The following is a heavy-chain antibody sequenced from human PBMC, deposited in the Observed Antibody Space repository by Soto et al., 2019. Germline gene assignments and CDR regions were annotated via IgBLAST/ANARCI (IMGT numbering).Heavy chain of an antibody. Sequence: AASVKVSCKASGGTFSSYASSWVRQAPGHGLEWMGGIIPIFGTANYAQKFQGRVTITADESTSTAYMELSSLRSEDTAVYYCARYEGPLIVGASNYFDYWGQGALVTVSS. V-gene: IGHV1-69*13. D-gene: IGHD1-26*01. CDR2: IIPIFGTA. J-gene: IGHJ4*02. CDR3: ARYEGPLIVGASNYFDY. CDR1: GGTFSSYA.